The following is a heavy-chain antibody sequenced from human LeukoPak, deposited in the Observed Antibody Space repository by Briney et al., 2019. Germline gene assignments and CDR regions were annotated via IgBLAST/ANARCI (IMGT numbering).Heavy chain of an antibody. V-gene: IGHV3-7*01. CDR2: IKPDGSDI. D-gene: IGHD3-16*01. CDR1: GFNFGIYG. Sequence: GGPLRLSCTASGFNFGIYGMHWVRQAPGKGLEWVANIKPDGSDIYYVDSVKGRFAVSRDNARNSLYLQMNSLRAEDTAVYYCAKGGDHWGQGTLVTVSS. CDR3: AKGGDH. J-gene: IGHJ4*02.